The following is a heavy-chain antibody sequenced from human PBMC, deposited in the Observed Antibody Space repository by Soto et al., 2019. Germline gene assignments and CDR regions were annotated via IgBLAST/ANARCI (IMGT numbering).Heavy chain of an antibody. CDR2: ISGSGGSE. Sequence: LRLSFAVSGFTFTSYAITWVRQAPGKGLEWVSAISGSGGSEFYADSVKGRFTISRDNSKNTLYLQMKSLRAEDTALYYCAKGDTTMITDYYAMDVWGQGTTVTVSS. CDR3: AKGDTTMITDYYAMDV. V-gene: IGHV3-23*01. J-gene: IGHJ6*02. D-gene: IGHD5-18*01. CDR1: GFTFTSYA.